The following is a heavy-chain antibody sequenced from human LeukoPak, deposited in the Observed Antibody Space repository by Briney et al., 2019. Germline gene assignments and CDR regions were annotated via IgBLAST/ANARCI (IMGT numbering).Heavy chain of an antibody. CDR2: ISTSGST. CDR1: GGSISSGSYY. J-gene: IGHJ4*02. V-gene: IGHV4-61*02. CDR3: ARTYGANSHFDY. D-gene: IGHD4-23*01. Sequence: RPSETLSLTCTVSGGSISSGSYYWSWLRQPAGKGLEWIGRISTSGSTNYNPSLKSRVTISVDTSKNQFSLKVSSVTAADTAVYYCARTYGANSHFDYWGQGTLVTVSS.